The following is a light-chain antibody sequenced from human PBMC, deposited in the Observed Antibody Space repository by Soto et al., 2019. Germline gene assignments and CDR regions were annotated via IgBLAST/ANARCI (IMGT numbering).Light chain of an antibody. J-gene: IGKJ2*01. CDR1: QSVSSY. V-gene: IGKV3-11*01. CDR3: QQRSNWPPYT. CDR2: DAS. Sequence: EIVLTQSPATLSLSPGERATLSCRASQSVSSYLAWYQQKPGQAPRLLIYDASNRATGIPARFSGSGSGTDFTRTISSLEHEDFAVYYGQQRSNWPPYTFGQGTKLEIK.